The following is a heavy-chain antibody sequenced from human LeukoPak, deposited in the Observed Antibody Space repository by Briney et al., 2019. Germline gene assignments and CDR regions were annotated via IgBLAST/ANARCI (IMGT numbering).Heavy chain of an antibody. J-gene: IGHJ5*02. V-gene: IGHV1-18*04. CDR2: ISAYNGNT. Sequence: ASVKVSCKASGYTSTSYGISWVRQAPGQGLEWMGWISAYNGNTNYAQKLQGRVTMTTDTSTSTAYMELRSLRSDDTAVYYCARARSSSWYNWLDPWGQGTLVTVSS. D-gene: IGHD6-13*01. CDR3: ARARSSSWYNWLDP. CDR1: GYTSTSYG.